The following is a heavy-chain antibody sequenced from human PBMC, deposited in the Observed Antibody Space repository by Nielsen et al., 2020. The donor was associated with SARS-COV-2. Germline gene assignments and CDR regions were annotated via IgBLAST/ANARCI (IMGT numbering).Heavy chain of an antibody. V-gene: IGHV3-23*01. CDR1: GGSISSSSYY. D-gene: IGHD3-22*01. J-gene: IGHJ4*02. Sequence: ETLSLTCTVSGGSISSSSYYWGWVRQAPGKGLEWVSAISGSGGSTYYADSVKGRFTISRDNSKNTLYLQMNSLRAEDTVVYYCAKDGDYYDSSGYYHLGPPFDYWGQGTLVTVSS. CDR3: AKDGDYYDSSGYYHLGPPFDY. CDR2: ISGSGGST.